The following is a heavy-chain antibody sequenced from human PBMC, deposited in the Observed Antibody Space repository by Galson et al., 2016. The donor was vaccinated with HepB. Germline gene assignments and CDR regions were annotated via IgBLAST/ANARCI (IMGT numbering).Heavy chain of an antibody. CDR3: AKGTKPWCLDVVCYPLDV. J-gene: IGHJ6*02. V-gene: IGHV3-7*03. Sequence: SLRLSCAASGFTFSRYWMNWVRQAPGKGLEWVANIQHDGTKQYYVDSVKGRFAISRDNAKNSLSLQMASLLAEDTAVYYCAKGTKPWCLDVVCYPLDVGGQGTTVTVYS. D-gene: IGHD2-8*01. CDR2: IQHDGTKQ. CDR1: GFTFSRYW.